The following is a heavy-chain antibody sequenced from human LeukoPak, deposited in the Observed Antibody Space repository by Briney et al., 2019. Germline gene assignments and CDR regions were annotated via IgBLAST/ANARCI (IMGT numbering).Heavy chain of an antibody. CDR3: ARGLGFAWSGYGGYYFDY. CDR2: IYYSGST. CDR1: GGSISSYY. D-gene: IGHD5-12*01. V-gene: IGHV4-59*12. Sequence: SETLSLTCTVSGGSISSYYWSWLRQPPGKGLEWIGYIYYSGSTNYNPSLKSRVTISVDTSKNQFSLKLSSVTAADTAVYYCARGLGFAWSGYGGYYFDYWGQGTLVTVSS. J-gene: IGHJ4*02.